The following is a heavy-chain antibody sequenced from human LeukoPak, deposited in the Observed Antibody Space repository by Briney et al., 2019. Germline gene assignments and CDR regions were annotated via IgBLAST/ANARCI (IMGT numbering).Heavy chain of an antibody. CDR2: ISNSGSTI. CDR1: GFTFSDYY. CDR3: ARLYYDFWSGPTRRDY. Sequence: GESLRLYCAASGFTFSDYYMSWIRQAPGKGLEWVSYISNSGSTIYYADSVKGRFTISRDNAKNSLYLQMNSLRAEDTAVYYCARLYYDFWSGPTRRDYWGQGTLVTVSS. D-gene: IGHD3-3*01. J-gene: IGHJ4*02. V-gene: IGHV3-11*01.